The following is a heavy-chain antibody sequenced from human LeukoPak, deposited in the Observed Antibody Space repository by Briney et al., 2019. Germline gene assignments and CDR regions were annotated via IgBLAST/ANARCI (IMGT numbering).Heavy chain of an antibody. CDR2: ISGSDGST. J-gene: IGHJ4*02. D-gene: IGHD2-15*01. Sequence: PGGSLRLSCTASGFTFSNYAMSWVRRAPGKGLEWVSTISGSDGSTYYADYVKGRFTISRDNSKNTLYLQMNSLRVEDTAIYYCAKGRGYCTGGSCYSDYWGQGTLVTVSS. V-gene: IGHV3-23*01. CDR1: GFTFSNYA. CDR3: AKGRGYCTGGSCYSDY.